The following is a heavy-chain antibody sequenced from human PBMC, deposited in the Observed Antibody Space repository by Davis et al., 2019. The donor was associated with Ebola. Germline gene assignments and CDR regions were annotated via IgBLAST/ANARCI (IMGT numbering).Heavy chain of an antibody. CDR3: TRQVYSCYDFRYYYGMDV. J-gene: IGHJ6*02. Sequence: GESLKISCAASGFTFSGSAMHWVRQASGKGLEWVGRIRRKANSYATAYAASVKGRFTISRDDSKTTAYLQMNSLKTEDTAVYYCTRQVYSCYDFRYYYGMDVWGQGTTVTVSS. V-gene: IGHV3-73*01. CDR2: IRRKANSYAT. CDR1: GFTFSGSA. D-gene: IGHD5-12*01.